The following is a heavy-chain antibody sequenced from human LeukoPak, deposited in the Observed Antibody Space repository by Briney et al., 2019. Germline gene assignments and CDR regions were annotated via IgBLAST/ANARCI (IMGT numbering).Heavy chain of an antibody. CDR3: AKDRWQQFSSYYFDY. D-gene: IGHD6-13*01. Sequence: GGSLRLSCAASGFTFSSYGMHWVRQAPGKGLEWVAIISYDGSNKYYADSVKGRFTISRDNSKNTLYLQMNSLRAEDTAVYYCAKDRWQQFSSYYFDYWGQGTLVTVSS. V-gene: IGHV3-30*18. CDR2: ISYDGSNK. J-gene: IGHJ4*02. CDR1: GFTFSSYG.